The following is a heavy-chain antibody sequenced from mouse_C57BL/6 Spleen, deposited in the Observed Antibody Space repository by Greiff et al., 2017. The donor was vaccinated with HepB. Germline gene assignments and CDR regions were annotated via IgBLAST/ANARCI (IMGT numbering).Heavy chain of an antibody. V-gene: IGHV3-6*01. J-gene: IGHJ3*01. Sequence: EVKLVESGPGLVKPSQSLSLTCSVTGYSITSGYYWNWIRQFPGNKLEWMGYISYDGSNNYNPSLKNRISITRDTSKNQFFLKLNSVTTEDTATYYCARGYDEGFAYWGQGTLVTVSA. D-gene: IGHD2-12*01. CDR2: ISYDGSN. CDR1: GYSITSGYY. CDR3: ARGYDEGFAY.